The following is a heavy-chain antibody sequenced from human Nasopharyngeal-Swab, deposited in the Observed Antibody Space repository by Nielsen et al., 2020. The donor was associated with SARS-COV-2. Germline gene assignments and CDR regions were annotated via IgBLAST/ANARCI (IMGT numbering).Heavy chain of an antibody. D-gene: IGHD4-23*01. V-gene: IGHV4-30-2*01. CDR2: IYHSGST. J-gene: IGHJ4*02. Sequence: WIRQPPGKGLEWIGHIYHSGSTYYNPSLKSRVTISLDMPKNQFSLKVTSVTAADTAVYYCARGPSYGGFDFWGQGTLVTVSS. CDR3: ARGPSYGGFDF.